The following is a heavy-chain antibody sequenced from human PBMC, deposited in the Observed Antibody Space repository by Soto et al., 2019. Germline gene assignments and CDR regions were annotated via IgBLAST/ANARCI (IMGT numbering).Heavy chain of an antibody. Sequence: QVQLQQWCAGLLKPSETLSLTCAVYGGSFSGYYWSWIRQPPGKGLEWIGEINHSGSTNYNPSLKSRVTISVDTSKNQFSLKLSSVTAADTAVYYCAIFIAAAGEILDYWGQGTLVTVSS. CDR2: INHSGST. J-gene: IGHJ4*02. V-gene: IGHV4-34*01. CDR3: AIFIAAAGEILDY. D-gene: IGHD6-13*01. CDR1: GGSFSGYY.